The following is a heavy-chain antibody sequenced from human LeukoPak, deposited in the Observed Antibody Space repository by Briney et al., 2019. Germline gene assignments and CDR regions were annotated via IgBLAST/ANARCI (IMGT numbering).Heavy chain of an antibody. V-gene: IGHV1-3*01. CDR1: GYTFTSYA. J-gene: IGHJ4*02. D-gene: IGHD6-13*01. Sequence: RASVKVSCKASGYTFTSYAMHWVRQAPGQRLEWMGWINAGNGNTKYSQKFQGRVTITRDTSASTAYMELSSLRSEDTAVYYCARGFDKPGIAGYYFDYWGQGTLVTVSS. CDR2: INAGNGNT. CDR3: ARGFDKPGIAGYYFDY.